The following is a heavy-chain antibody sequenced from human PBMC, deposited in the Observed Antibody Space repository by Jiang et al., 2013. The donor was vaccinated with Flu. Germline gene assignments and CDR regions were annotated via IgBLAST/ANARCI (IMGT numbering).Heavy chain of an antibody. D-gene: IGHD2-15*01. V-gene: IGHV3-30*02. CDR2: IRYDGSNK. CDR1: GLTFSTYD. J-gene: IGHJ4*02. CDR3: AKDRKDYLDY. Sequence: AASGLTFSTYDMHWVRQGPGKGLEWVAFIRYDGSNKEYADSVKGRFTXSRDNSKNTLYLQMNSLRAEDTAVYYCAKDRKDYLDYWGQGTLLTVSS.